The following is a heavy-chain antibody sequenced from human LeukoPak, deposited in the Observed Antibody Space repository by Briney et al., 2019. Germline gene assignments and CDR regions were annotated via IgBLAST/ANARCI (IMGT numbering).Heavy chain of an antibody. CDR2: ISGSGGST. V-gene: IGHV3-23*01. CDR3: AKSYDFWSGYSSH. D-gene: IGHD3-3*01. Sequence: PEESLGLSCAASGFTFSSYAMSWVRQAPGKGLEWVSAISGSGGSTYYADSVKGRFTISRDNSKNTLYLQMNSLRAEDTAVYYCAKSYDFWSGYSSHWGQGTLVTISS. CDR1: GFTFSSYA. J-gene: IGHJ4*02.